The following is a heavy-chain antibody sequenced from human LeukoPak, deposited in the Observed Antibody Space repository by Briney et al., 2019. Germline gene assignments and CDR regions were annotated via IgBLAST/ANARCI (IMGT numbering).Heavy chain of an antibody. Sequence: SETLSLTCAVYGGSFSGYYWSWIRQPPGKGLEWIGEINHSGSTNYNPSLKSRVTISVDTSKNQFSLKLSSVTAADTAVYYCAKDHLDYDYGGNSESGFDYWGQGTLVTVSS. V-gene: IGHV4-34*01. CDR1: GGSFSGYY. CDR2: INHSGST. J-gene: IGHJ4*02. D-gene: IGHD4-23*01. CDR3: AKDHLDYDYGGNSESGFDY.